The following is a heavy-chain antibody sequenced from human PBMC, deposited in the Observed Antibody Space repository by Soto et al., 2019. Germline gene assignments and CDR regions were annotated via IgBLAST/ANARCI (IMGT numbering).Heavy chain of an antibody. CDR2: IYYSGST. Sequence: SETLSLTCTVSGGSISNGDYYWSWIRQPPGKGLEWIGYIYYSGSTYYNPSLESRVTISVDTSKNQFSLKLSSVTAADTAVYFCARAGGKLRYFDWFSPWGQGTLVTVS. CDR1: GGSISNGDYY. J-gene: IGHJ5*02. CDR3: ARAGGKLRYFDWFSP. D-gene: IGHD3-9*01. V-gene: IGHV4-30-4*01.